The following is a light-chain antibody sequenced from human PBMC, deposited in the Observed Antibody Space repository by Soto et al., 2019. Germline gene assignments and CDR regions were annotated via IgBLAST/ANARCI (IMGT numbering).Light chain of an antibody. CDR3: TSYRSATTPPYV. J-gene: IGLJ1*01. CDR1: SSDIGAYNF. V-gene: IGLV2-14*01. Sequence: QSVLTQPASVSGCPGQSITISCTVTSSDIGAYNFVSWYHHHPGKAPNLLIYEVAYRPSGISNRFSGSKSANTASLTISGLQAEDEADYFCTSYRSATTPPYVFGSGTKVTVL. CDR2: EVA.